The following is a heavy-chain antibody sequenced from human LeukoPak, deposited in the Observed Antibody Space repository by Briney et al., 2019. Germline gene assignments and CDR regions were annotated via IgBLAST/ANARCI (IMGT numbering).Heavy chain of an antibody. J-gene: IGHJ4*02. D-gene: IGHD3-16*02. Sequence: TGGSLRLSCAASGFTFSNAWMSWVRQAPGKGLEWVSAISGSGGSTYYADSVKGRFTISRDNSKNTLYLQMNSLRAEDTAVYYCAKVSSDYVWGSYLDYWGQGTLVTVSS. CDR3: AKVSSDYVWGSYLDY. V-gene: IGHV3-23*01. CDR1: GFTFSNAW. CDR2: ISGSGGST.